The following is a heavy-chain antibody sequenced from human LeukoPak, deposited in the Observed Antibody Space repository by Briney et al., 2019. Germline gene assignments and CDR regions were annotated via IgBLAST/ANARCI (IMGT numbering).Heavy chain of an antibody. Sequence: GSSVKVSCKASGGTFSSYAISWVRQAPGQGLEWMGGIIPIFGIANYAQKFQGRVTITTDESTSTAYMELSSLRSEDTAVYYCARDWSPDTAMGLPGAFDIWGQGTMVTVSS. J-gene: IGHJ3*02. CDR3: ARDWSPDTAMGLPGAFDI. CDR2: IIPIFGIA. V-gene: IGHV1-69*05. CDR1: GGTFSSYA. D-gene: IGHD5-18*01.